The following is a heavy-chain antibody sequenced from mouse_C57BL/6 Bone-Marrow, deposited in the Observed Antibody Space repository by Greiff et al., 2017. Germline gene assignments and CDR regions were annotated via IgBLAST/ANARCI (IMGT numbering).Heavy chain of an antibody. CDR3: AKRSTVVAGDCFDY. V-gene: IGHV1-12*01. D-gene: IGHD1-1*01. J-gene: IGHJ2*01. CDR1: GYTFTSYN. CDR2: IYPGNGDT. Sequence: QVQLQQSGAELVRPGASVKMSCKASGYTFTSYNMHWVKQTPRQGLEWIGAIYPGNGDTFYNQKFKGKATLTVDKSSSTAYMQLSSLPSADSAVYCCAKRSTVVAGDCFDYWGQGTTLTVSA.